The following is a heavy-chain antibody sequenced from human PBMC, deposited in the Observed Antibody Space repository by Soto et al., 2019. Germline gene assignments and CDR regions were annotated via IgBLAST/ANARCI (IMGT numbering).Heavy chain of an antibody. V-gene: IGHV3-11*01. J-gene: IGHJ4*02. Sequence: PGGSLRLPCAASGFTFSDYYMNWIRQAPGKGLEWVSYISSGAITIYYADSVKGRFTISRDNAKNPLYLQMNSLRAEDTAVYYCAGQYSSSSVEFWGQGTLVTVSS. CDR3: AGQYSSSSVEF. CDR1: GFTFSDYY. CDR2: ISSGAITI. D-gene: IGHD6-6*01.